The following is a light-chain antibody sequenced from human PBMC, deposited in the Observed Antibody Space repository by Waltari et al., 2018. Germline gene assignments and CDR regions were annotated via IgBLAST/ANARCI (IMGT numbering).Light chain of an antibody. CDR2: GAS. J-gene: IGKJ2*01. CDR3: LKYNNWPPGYT. Sequence: RVMTQSPVTLSVSPGERATVPCRASHIFTSNVAWYQLKPGQAPRLLIYGASTRATCIPARFSASASGTEFSLIISSLQSEDVAVYYCLKYNNWPPGYTFGQGTRLEIK. V-gene: IGKV3-15*01. CDR1: HIFTSN.